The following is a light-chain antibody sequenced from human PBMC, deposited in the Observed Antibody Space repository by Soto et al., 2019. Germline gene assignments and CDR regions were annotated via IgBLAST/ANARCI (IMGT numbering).Light chain of an antibody. CDR3: QQYNDWPLT. CDR2: GAS. J-gene: IGKJ4*01. CDR1: QSVDSN. Sequence: ELVMTQSPATLSVSPGDGATLPCRASQSVDSNLAWYQQKPGRTTRLLMYGASTRPTGIPDRVSGRGSWTEGTLTIISLQSEDSAVYYCQQYNDWPLTFGGGTKVDIK. V-gene: IGKV3D-15*01.